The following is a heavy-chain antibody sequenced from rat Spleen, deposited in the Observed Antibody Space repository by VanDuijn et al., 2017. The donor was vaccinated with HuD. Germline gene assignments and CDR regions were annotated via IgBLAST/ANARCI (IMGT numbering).Heavy chain of an antibody. CDR3: ARTNLFDY. V-gene: IGHV5-25*01. J-gene: IGHJ2*01. Sequence: EVQLVESGGGLVQPGRSLKLSCAASGFTFSNYDMAWVRQAPTKGLEWVASISTSGGSTYYRDSVKGRFTVTRDNAKSTLYLQMDSLRSEDTATYYCARTNLFDYWGQGVMVTVSS. CDR1: GFTFSNYD. CDR2: ISTSGGST.